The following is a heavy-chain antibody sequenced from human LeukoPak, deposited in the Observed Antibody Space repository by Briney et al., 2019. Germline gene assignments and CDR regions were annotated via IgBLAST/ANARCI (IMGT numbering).Heavy chain of an antibody. CDR3: AKASGNYYYYYMDV. V-gene: IGHV3-23*01. J-gene: IGHJ6*03. Sequence: GSLILSCAASGFTFSSYAMSWVRPAPGKGLEWVSAISGSGGSTYYAASGKGRFTISRNNSKNTLYLQMNSLRAEDTAVYYCAKASGNYYYYYMDVWGKGTTVTVSS. CDR2: ISGSGGST. CDR1: GFTFSSYA.